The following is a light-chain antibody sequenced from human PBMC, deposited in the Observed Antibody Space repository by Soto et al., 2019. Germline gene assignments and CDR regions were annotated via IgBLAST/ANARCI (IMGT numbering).Light chain of an antibody. V-gene: IGKV3-11*01. CDR2: DAS. J-gene: IGKJ4*01. CDR1: QSVSSY. Sequence: EIVLTQSPATLSLSPGERATLSCRASQSVSSYVAWYQSKPGQAPRLLMYDASNRVIGIPARFSGSGSGPDFTLTISSLEPEDFAVYYCQQRSNWPLTFGGGTTVEI. CDR3: QQRSNWPLT.